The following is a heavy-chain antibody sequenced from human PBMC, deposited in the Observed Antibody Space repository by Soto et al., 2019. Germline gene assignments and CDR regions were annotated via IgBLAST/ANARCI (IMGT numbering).Heavy chain of an antibody. V-gene: IGHV3-9*01. Sequence: EVQLVESGGGLVQPGGSLRLSCVGSGSSLQDYAMQWVRQAQGKGLEWVSGIYYNSNRIDYADSVKGRFTISRDNARNSLYLQLNSLRTEDTAFYYCGKDISPGGMDVWGRGIMVTVSS. CDR3: GKDISPGGMDV. CDR1: GSSLQDYA. J-gene: IGHJ6*04. CDR2: IYYNSNRI.